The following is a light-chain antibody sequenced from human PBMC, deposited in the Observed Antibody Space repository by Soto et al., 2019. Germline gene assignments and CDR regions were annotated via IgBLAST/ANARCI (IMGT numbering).Light chain of an antibody. CDR2: KAS. CDR3: QQYNSYSRGT. V-gene: IGKV1-5*03. CDR1: QSISSW. J-gene: IGKJ1*01. Sequence: DIQMTQSPSTLSASVGDRVTITCRASQSISSWLAWYQQKPGKAPKLLIYKASSLESGVLSRFSGSGSGTEFTLTISSLQPDDFATYYCQQYNSYSRGTFGQGTKVEIK.